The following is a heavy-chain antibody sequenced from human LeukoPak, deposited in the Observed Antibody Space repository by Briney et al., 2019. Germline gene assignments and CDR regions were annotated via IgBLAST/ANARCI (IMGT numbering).Heavy chain of an antibody. V-gene: IGHV4-59*08. CDR1: GGSISSYY. CDR3: ARVSLVRGAPDYYFDY. CDR2: IYYSGST. J-gene: IGHJ4*02. Sequence: SETLSLTCTVSGGSISSYYWSWIPQPPGKGLEWFGYIYYSGSTNYNPSLKSRVTISVDTSKNQFSLKLSSATAADTAVYYCARVSLVRGAPDYYFDYWGQGTLVTVSS. D-gene: IGHD3-10*01.